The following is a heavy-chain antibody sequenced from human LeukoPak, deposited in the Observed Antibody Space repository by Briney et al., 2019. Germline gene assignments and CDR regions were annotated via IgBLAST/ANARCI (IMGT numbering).Heavy chain of an antibody. CDR3: ARSPPPYYYDSSGPIDY. D-gene: IGHD3-22*01. Sequence: ASVKVSRKASGYTFISYSITWVRQAPGQGLEWMGWISAYTGNTLYAQKFQGRVTMTTDTSTSTAYMELKSLRSDDTALYYCARSPPPYYYDSSGPIDYWGQGTLVTVSS. CDR1: GYTFISYS. V-gene: IGHV1-18*01. CDR2: ISAYTGNT. J-gene: IGHJ4*02.